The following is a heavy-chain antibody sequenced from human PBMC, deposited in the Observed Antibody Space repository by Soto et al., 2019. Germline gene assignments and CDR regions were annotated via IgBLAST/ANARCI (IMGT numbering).Heavy chain of an antibody. CDR2: ISYDGSNK. D-gene: IGHD6-13*01. J-gene: IGHJ4*02. V-gene: IGHV3-30*18. CDR1: GFTLSSYG. Sequence: QVQLVESGGGVVQPGRSLRLSCAASGFTLSSYGMHWVRQAPGQGLELVAVISYDGSNKYYADSVKARFTISRYNSKSLLYMQLNSRRAEDTAVYYCVKGVSSSLYEYYFDYWGQGTLGTGSS. CDR3: VKGVSSSLYEYYFDY.